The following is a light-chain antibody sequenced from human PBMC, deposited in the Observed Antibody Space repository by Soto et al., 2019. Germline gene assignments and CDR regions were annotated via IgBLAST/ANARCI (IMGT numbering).Light chain of an antibody. Sequence: QSALTQPASVSGSPGQSITISCTGTSSDVGGYNYVSWYQQYPGKAPKLLMYVVDNRPSGVSSRFSGSKSGNTASLTISGLQSEDEAEYYCNSYTSSNTFVFGTGTMVTVL. CDR3: NSYTSSNTFV. CDR2: VVD. CDR1: SSDVGGYNY. V-gene: IGLV2-14*01. J-gene: IGLJ1*01.